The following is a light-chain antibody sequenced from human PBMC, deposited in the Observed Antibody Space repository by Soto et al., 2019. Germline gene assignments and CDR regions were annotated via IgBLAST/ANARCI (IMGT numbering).Light chain of an antibody. V-gene: IGKV1-9*01. CDR2: AAS. CDR1: QDISSY. CDR3: QQLNSYPRT. J-gene: IGKJ1*01. Sequence: IQLTQSPSSLSASVGDRVTITCRASQDISSYLVWYQQKPGKAPKLLIYAASTLQSGVPSRFSGSGSGTDFTLTISSLQPEEFATYYCQQLNSYPRTFGQGTKVEIK.